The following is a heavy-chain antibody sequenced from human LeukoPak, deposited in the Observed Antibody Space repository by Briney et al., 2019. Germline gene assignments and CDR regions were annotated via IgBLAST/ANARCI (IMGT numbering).Heavy chain of an antibody. D-gene: IGHD5-12*01. J-gene: IGHJ4*02. CDR2: ISNTGEHI. CDR1: GFTFSSYS. CDR3: ARLIGGAYDVDFDY. V-gene: IGHV3-21*01. Sequence: PGGSLRLSCAASGFTFSSYSMNWVRQAPGKGLEWVTSISNTGEHIYYADSLEGRFTVSRDNAKNALYLQMNSLRAEDTAVYYCARLIGGAYDVDFDYWGQGILVIVSS.